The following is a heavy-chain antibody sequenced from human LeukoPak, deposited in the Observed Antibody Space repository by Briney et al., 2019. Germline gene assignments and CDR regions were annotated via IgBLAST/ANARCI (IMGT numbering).Heavy chain of an antibody. CDR3: ARDEGIAAAGNDAFDI. V-gene: IGHV4-4*07. D-gene: IGHD6-13*01. CDR2: IYTSGST. J-gene: IGHJ3*02. CDR1: GGSISSYY. Sequence: SETLSLTYTVSGGSISSYYWSWIRHPAGKGLEWIGRIYTSGSTNYNPSLKSRVTMSVDTSKNQFSLKLSSVTAADTAVYYCARDEGIAAAGNDAFDIWGQGTMVTVSS.